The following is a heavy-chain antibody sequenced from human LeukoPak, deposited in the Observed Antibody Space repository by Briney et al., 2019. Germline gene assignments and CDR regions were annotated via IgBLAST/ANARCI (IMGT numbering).Heavy chain of an antibody. CDR2: IYYSGST. CDR1: GGSISSYY. CDR3: ARALGGDILLNWFDS. J-gene: IGHJ5*01. V-gene: IGHV4-59*01. Sequence: SETLSLTCTVSGGSISSYYWSWIRQPPGKGLEWIGYIYYSGSTNYNPSLKSRVTISVDTSKNQFSLKLNSVTATDTAVYYCARALGGDILLNWFDSWGQGTLVTVSS. D-gene: IGHD3-16*02.